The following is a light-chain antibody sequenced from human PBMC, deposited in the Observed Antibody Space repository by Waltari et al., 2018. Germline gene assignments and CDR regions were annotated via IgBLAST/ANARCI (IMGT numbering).Light chain of an antibody. CDR2: WAS. V-gene: IGKV4-1*01. CDR1: QSLLYSSNNKYY. J-gene: IGKJ2*01. Sequence: DIVMTQSPDSLAVSLGERATINCKSSQSLLYSSNNKYYLAWYQQRPGQPPKLLIYWASTRESGVPDRFSGSGSGTDFTLTISSLQPEDFATYYCQQSYSTPHTFGQGTKLEIK. CDR3: QQSYSTPHT.